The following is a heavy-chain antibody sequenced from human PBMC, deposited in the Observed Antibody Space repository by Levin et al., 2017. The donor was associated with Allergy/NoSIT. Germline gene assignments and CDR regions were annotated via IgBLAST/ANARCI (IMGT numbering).Heavy chain of an antibody. J-gene: IGHJ5*02. V-gene: IGHV4-30-2*01. CDR1: GGSISSGGYC. D-gene: IGHD3-16*01. CDR2: ICHSGST. Sequence: PSETLSLTCSVSGGSISSGGYCWSWIRQPPGKGLEWIGHICHSGSTYYNPSLKSRVNISVDRSKNQFSLKLSSVTAADTAAYYCDRADEDDEYVAGFSPGGQGTLVTVSS. CDR3: DRADEDDEYVAGFSP.